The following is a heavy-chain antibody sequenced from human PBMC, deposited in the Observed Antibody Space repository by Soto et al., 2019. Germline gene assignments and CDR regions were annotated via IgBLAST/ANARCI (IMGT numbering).Heavy chain of an antibody. CDR2: IYSGGST. CDR3: AGQGYGDYYNWFDP. J-gene: IGHJ5*02. D-gene: IGHD4-17*01. CDR1: GFTVSSNY. Sequence: EVQLVESGGGLIQPGGSLRLSCAASGFTVSSNYMSWVRQAPGKGLEWVSVIYSGGSTYYAGSVKGRFTISRDNSKNTLYLQMNSLRAEDTAVYYCAGQGYGDYYNWFDPWGQGTLVTVSS. V-gene: IGHV3-53*01.